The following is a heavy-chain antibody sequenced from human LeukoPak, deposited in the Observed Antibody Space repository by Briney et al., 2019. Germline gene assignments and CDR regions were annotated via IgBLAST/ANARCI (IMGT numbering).Heavy chain of an antibody. J-gene: IGHJ4*02. V-gene: IGHV3-48*01. D-gene: IGHD2-2*01. CDR2: ISSSSSTI. CDR3: ARGVDIVVVPAAPSDY. CDR1: GFTFSSYS. Sequence: GGSLRLSCAASGFTFSSYSMNWVRQAPGKGLEWVSYISSSSSTIYYADSVKGRFTISRDNSKNTLYLQMNSLRAEDTAVYYCARGVDIVVVPAAPSDYWGQGTLVTVSS.